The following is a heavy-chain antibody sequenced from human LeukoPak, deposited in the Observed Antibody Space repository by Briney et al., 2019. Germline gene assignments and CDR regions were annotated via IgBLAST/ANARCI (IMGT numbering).Heavy chain of an antibody. CDR2: MNPNSGNT. CDR1: GYTFTSYD. Sequence: ASVKVSCKASGYTFTSYDINWVRQATGQGLEWMGWMNPNSGNTGYAQKFQGRVTMTRNTSISTAYMELSSLRSEDTAVYYCAREESRSWVSYYYYGMDVWGQGTTVTVSS. V-gene: IGHV1-8*01. D-gene: IGHD1-26*01. J-gene: IGHJ6*02. CDR3: AREESRSWVSYYYYGMDV.